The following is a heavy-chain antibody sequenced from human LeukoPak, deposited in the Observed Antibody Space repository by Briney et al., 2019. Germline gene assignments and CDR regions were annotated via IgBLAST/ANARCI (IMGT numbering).Heavy chain of an antibody. D-gene: IGHD6-13*01. Sequence: GASVKVSCKASGGTFSSYAISWVRQAPGQGLEWMGRIIPILGIANYAQKFQGRVTITADKSTSTAYMELSSLRSEDTAVYYCAREIAIAAAGTVDPWGQGTLVTVSS. V-gene: IGHV1-69*04. CDR2: IIPILGIA. CDR3: AREIAIAAAGTVDP. CDR1: GGTFSSYA. J-gene: IGHJ5*02.